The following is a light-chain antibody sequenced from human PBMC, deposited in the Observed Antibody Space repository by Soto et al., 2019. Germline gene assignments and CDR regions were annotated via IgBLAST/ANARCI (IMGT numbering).Light chain of an antibody. V-gene: IGLV3-21*02. Sequence: SYELTQPPSVSVAPGQTARITCGGNNIGRKSVHWYQQKPGQAPVLAVFDDSDRRSGIPERFSGSNSGNTATLTISSVEAGDEADYFCQVWDSTNDHFVFGTGTKVTVL. J-gene: IGLJ1*01. CDR2: DDS. CDR1: NIGRKS. CDR3: QVWDSTNDHFV.